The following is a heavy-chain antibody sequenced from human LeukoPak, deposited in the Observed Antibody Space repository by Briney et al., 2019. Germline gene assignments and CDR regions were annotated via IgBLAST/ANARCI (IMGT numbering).Heavy chain of an antibody. D-gene: IGHD3-3*01. CDR2: IKQDGSET. Sequence: GRSLRLSCAASGFTFSNYWMSWVRRAPGKGLEWVANIKQDGSETYYVDSVRGRFTISRDSAKNSLYLQMNSLRAEDTAVYYCARDFWGAYRVDYFDYWGQGTLVTVSS. V-gene: IGHV3-7*01. J-gene: IGHJ4*02. CDR1: GFTFSNYW. CDR3: ARDFWGAYRVDYFDY.